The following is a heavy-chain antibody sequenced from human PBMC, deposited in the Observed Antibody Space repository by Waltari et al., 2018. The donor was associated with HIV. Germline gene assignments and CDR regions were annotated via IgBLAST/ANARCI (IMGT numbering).Heavy chain of an antibody. J-gene: IGHJ4*02. Sequence: EVQLVESGGGLVQPGGSLRVSCAASGLHFSNYTMNWVRQDPGKGLEWVSYISRSSSSIFYADSVKGRFTISRDNAKNSLYLQMNSLRVEDTAVYYCARDINGGWGYWGQGTLVTVAS. CDR2: ISRSSSSI. CDR1: GLHFSNYT. CDR3: ARDINGGWGY. V-gene: IGHV3-48*01. D-gene: IGHD7-27*01.